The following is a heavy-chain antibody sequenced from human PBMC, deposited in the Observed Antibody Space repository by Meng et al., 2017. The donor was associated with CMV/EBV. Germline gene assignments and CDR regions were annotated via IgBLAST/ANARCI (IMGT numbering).Heavy chain of an antibody. D-gene: IGHD1-26*01. CDR1: GFTFSSYW. Sequence: GSLKISCAASGFTFSSYWMHWVRQAPGKGLVWVSRINSDGSSTSYADSVKGRFTISRDNAKNTLYLQMNSLRAEDTAVYYCARDRPWEPLDYWGQGTLVTVSS. CDR3: ARDRPWEPLDY. J-gene: IGHJ4*02. V-gene: IGHV3-74*01. CDR2: INSDGSST.